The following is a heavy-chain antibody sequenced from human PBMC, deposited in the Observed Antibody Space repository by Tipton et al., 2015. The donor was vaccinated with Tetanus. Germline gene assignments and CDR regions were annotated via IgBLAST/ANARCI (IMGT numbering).Heavy chain of an antibody. Sequence: SLRLSCAASGFTFSSYAMSWVRQAPGKGLEWVSAISGSGGSTYYADSVKGRFTISRDNSKNTLYLQMNSLRAEDTAVYYCAKEFLWFGELLRPKGFDPWGQGTLVTVSS. V-gene: IGHV3-23*01. CDR2: ISGSGGST. J-gene: IGHJ5*02. CDR3: AKEFLWFGELLRPKGFDP. CDR1: GFTFSSYA. D-gene: IGHD3-10*01.